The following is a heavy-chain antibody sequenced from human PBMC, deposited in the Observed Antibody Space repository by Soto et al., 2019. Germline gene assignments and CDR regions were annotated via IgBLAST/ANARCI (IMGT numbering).Heavy chain of an antibody. J-gene: IGHJ4*02. CDR1: GYIFTSFG. CDR2: ISAYNGNT. V-gene: IGHV1-18*01. D-gene: IGHD2-21*02. CDR3: ARGGTVLVTAIRDRDN. Sequence: APVKVSCKASGYIFTSFGIFWVRQAPGQGLEWMGWISAYNGNTNYAEKFQGRVIMTTDTSTSTAYMELRSLRSDDTAVYYCARGGTVLVTAIRDRDNWGQGTLCTVSA.